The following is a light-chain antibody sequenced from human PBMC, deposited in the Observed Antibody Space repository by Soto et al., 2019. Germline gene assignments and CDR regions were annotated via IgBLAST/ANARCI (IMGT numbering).Light chain of an antibody. Sequence: EKVLPQSPAPLSLSPGERAPLSCRASQRFSSTLAWYQQKPGQAPRLLIYGASTRATGIPARFSGSGSGTEFTLTISSLQSEDFAVYYCQQYNNWALTFGGGTKVEIK. V-gene: IGKV3-15*01. CDR3: QQYNNWALT. CDR1: QRFSST. CDR2: GAS. J-gene: IGKJ4*01.